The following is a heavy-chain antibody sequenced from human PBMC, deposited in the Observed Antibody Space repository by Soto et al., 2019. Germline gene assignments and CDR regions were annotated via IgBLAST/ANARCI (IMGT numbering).Heavy chain of an antibody. CDR1: GYSFTSYW. D-gene: IGHD4-4*01. Sequence: GESLKISCNGSGYSFTSYWIGWVRQMPGKGLEWMGIIYPGKSDTRYSPSFQGQVTISADKSISTAYLQWSSLKASDTAMYYCESFSNTPPYYYGMDVWGQGTTVTVSS. J-gene: IGHJ6*02. CDR2: IYPGKSDT. CDR3: ESFSNTPPYYYGMDV. V-gene: IGHV5-51*01.